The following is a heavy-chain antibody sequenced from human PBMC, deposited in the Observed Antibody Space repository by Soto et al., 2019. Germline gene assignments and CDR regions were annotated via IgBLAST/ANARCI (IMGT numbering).Heavy chain of an antibody. CDR2: IYYSGST. V-gene: IGHV4-31*03. D-gene: IGHD1-26*01. J-gene: IGHJ6*03. Sequence: QVQLQESGPGLVKPSQTLSLTCTVSGGSISSGGYYWSWIRQHPGKGLEWIGYIYYSGSTYYNPSLKSGVTMSVDTSKTLYSLKLSSVTAADTAVYYCARGVATGPGNRYYMDVWGKGTTVTVSS. CDR3: ARGVATGPGNRYYMDV. CDR1: GGSISSGGYY.